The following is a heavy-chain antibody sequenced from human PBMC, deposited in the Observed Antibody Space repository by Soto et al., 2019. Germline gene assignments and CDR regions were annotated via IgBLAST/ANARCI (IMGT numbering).Heavy chain of an antibody. CDR2: ISSSGGST. CDR1: EFTFRSYT. D-gene: IGHD1-26*01. Sequence: PGGSLRLSCAASEFTFRSYTMNWVRQAPGKGLEWVSAISSSGGSTYYTDSVKGRFTISRDNSKSTLYLQMNSLRAEDTAVYFCAKDPTYAGALDLWGQGTMVTVSS. J-gene: IGHJ3*01. CDR3: AKDPTYAGALDL. V-gene: IGHV3-23*01.